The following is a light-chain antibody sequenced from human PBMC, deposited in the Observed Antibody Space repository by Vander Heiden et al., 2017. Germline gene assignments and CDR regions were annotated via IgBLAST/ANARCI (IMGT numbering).Light chain of an antibody. Sequence: QSVLTQPPSVSGAPGQMVTISCTGSTSNIGAGYDVHWYQQLPGTAPKLLSYLNNNRPSGVPDRCSGSKSGTSASLAISGLQAEDEADYYCQSYDNRLSGSVVFGGGTKLTVL. J-gene: IGLJ2*01. CDR3: QSYDNRLSGSVV. CDR1: TSNIGAGYD. V-gene: IGLV1-40*01. CDR2: LNN.